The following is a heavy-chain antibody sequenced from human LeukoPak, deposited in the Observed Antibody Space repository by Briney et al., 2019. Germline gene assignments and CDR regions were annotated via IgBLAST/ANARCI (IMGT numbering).Heavy chain of an antibody. Sequence: PGGSLRLSCAASGFTFSSYAMSWVRQAPGKGLEWVSAISGSGDSTYYADSVKGRFTISRDNSKNTLYLQMNSLRAEDTAVYYCAKYDYYDSSPFDYWGQGTLVTVSS. CDR3: AKYDYYDSSPFDY. V-gene: IGHV3-23*01. D-gene: IGHD3-22*01. CDR2: ISGSGDST. J-gene: IGHJ4*02. CDR1: GFTFSSYA.